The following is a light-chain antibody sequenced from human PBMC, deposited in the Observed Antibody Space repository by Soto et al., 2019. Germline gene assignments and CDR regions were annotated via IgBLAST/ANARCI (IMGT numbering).Light chain of an antibody. J-gene: IGLJ1*01. CDR3: SSFTSSDTDV. CDR1: NSDIGGYNF. CDR2: EVS. Sequence: QSALTQPASVSGSPGQSITISCTGTNSDIGGYNFVSWYQHHPGKAPKLMIFEVSNRPSGVSHRFSGSKSGNTASLTISGLQTEDEADYYCSSFTSSDTDVFGTGTKVTVL. V-gene: IGLV2-14*01.